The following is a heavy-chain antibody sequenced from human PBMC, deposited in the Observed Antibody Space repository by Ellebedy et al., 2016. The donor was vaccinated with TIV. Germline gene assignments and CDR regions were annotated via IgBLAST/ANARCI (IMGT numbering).Heavy chain of an antibody. J-gene: IGHJ4*02. CDR2: INSDGSST. D-gene: IGHD3-22*01. Sequence: GESLKISCAASGFTFSSYWMHWVRQAPGKGLVWVSRINSDGSSTSYADSVKGRFTISRDNAKNSLYLQMNSLRAEDTAVYYCARGADSSGYYYFDYWGQGTLVTVSS. CDR1: GFTFSSYW. CDR3: ARGADSSGYYYFDY. V-gene: IGHV3-74*01.